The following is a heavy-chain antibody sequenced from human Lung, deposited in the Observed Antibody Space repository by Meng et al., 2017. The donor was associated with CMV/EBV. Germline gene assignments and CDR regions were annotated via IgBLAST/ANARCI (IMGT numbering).Heavy chain of an antibody. V-gene: IGHV4-61*01. J-gene: IGHJ4*02. CDR2: IYYSGTT. CDR3: AREDYSNSWYPLLDY. Sequence: SQTLSLTXNVSGGSVSSGSYYWSWIRQPPGKGLEWIGYIYYSGTTKYNPSLKSRVTISVDTSKNQFTLKLSSVTAADTALYYCAREDYSNSWYPLLDYWGQGXLVTVSS. D-gene: IGHD6-13*01. CDR1: GGSVSSGSYY.